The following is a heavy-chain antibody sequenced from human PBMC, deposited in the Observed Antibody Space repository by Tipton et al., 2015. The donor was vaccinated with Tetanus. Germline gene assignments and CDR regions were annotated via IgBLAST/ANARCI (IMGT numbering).Heavy chain of an antibody. CDR2: INSDGSST. V-gene: IGHV3-74*01. CDR3: ARAGDSSGYCRD. J-gene: IGHJ4*02. Sequence: SLRLSCAASGFTFSSYWMHWVRQAPGKGLVWVSRINSDGSSTSYADSVKGRFTISRDNAKNSVYLDMNNLRAEDTAVYYCARAGDSSGYCRDWGQGTLVTVSP. D-gene: IGHD3-22*01. CDR1: GFTFSSYW.